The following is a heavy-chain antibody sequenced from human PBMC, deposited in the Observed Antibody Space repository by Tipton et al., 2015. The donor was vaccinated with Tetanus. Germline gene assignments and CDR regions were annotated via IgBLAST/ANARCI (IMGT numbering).Heavy chain of an antibody. Sequence: LRLSCNVSGGSVSSYYWTWIRQPPGKGLEWIGYIYYNGKTKYNPSLKSRVSITIDTPKNQFSLTVNSVTAADTAVYYCARYYDSSGYYRRRYTSSFDYWGQGTLVTVSS. J-gene: IGHJ4*02. V-gene: IGHV4-59*02. CDR1: GGSVSSYY. CDR3: ARYYDSSGYYRRRYTSSFDY. CDR2: IYYNGKT. D-gene: IGHD3-22*01.